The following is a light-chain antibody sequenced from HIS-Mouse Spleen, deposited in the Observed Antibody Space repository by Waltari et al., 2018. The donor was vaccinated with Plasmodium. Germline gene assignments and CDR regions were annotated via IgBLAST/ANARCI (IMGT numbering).Light chain of an antibody. Sequence: EIVLTQSPGTLSLSPGERATLSCSALQSVSSSYLAWYQQKPGQAPRLLIYGASSRATGIPDRFSGSGSGTDFTLTISRLEPEDFAVYYCQQYGSSLFTFGPGTKVDIK. V-gene: IGKV3-20*01. CDR1: QSVSSSY. J-gene: IGKJ3*01. CDR2: GAS. CDR3: QQYGSSLFT.